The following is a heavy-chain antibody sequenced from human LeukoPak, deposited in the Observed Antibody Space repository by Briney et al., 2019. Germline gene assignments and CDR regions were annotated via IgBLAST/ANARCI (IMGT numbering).Heavy chain of an antibody. CDR2: ISSSSSYI. V-gene: IGHV3-21*01. CDR3: ARDRFPATDDAFDI. J-gene: IGHJ3*02. D-gene: IGHD1-26*01. CDR1: GFTFSSYA. Sequence: GGSLRLSCAASGFTFSSYAMSWVRQAPGKGLEWVSSISSSSSYIYYADSVKGRFTISRDNAKNSLYLQMNRLRAEDTAVYYCARDRFPATDDAFDIWGQGTMVTVSS.